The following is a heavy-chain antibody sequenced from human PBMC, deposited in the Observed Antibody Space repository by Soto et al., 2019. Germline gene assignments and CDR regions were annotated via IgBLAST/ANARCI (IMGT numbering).Heavy chain of an antibody. Sequence: ASVKVSCKASGYTFTSYDIYWVRQATGQGLEWMGWMNPNTGNSGYAQKFQGRVTMTSDTSISTAHMELSSLRSEDTAVYYCARRAETNGWNGFGADKYYYDFWGQGTLVTVSS. J-gene: IGHJ4*02. CDR3: ARRAETNGWNGFGADKYYYDF. D-gene: IGHD1-1*01. CDR1: GYTFTSYD. V-gene: IGHV1-8*01. CDR2: MNPNTGNS.